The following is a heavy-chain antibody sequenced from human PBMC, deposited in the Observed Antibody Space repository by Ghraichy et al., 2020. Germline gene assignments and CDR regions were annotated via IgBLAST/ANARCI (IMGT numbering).Heavy chain of an antibody. J-gene: IGHJ5*02. V-gene: IGHV3-33*08. Sequence: GGSLRLSCAASGFTFSSYGMHWVRQAPGKGLEWVAVIWYDGSNKYYADSVKGRFTISRDNSKNTLYLQMNSLRAEDTAVYYCARDFTPPAQNAGDWFDPWGQGTLVTVSS. CDR3: ARDFTPPAQNAGDWFDP. D-gene: IGHD7-27*01. CDR2: IWYDGSNK. CDR1: GFTFSSYG.